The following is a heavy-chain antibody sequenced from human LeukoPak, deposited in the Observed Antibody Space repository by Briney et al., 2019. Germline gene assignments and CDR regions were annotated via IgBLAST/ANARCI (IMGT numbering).Heavy chain of an antibody. Sequence: AGGSLRLSCAASGFTFSSYGMSWVRQAPGKGLEWVSTISGSGVSTYYADSVKGRFTISRDNSKNTLYLQMNSLRAEDTAVYYCAKDQVGVGATHYFDYWGQGTLVTVSS. CDR2: ISGSGVST. D-gene: IGHD1-26*01. J-gene: IGHJ4*02. CDR3: AKDQVGVGATHYFDY. V-gene: IGHV3-23*01. CDR1: GFTFSSYG.